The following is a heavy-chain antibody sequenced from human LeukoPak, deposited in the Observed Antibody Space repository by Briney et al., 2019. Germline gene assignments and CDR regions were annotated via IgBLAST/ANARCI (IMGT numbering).Heavy chain of an antibody. V-gene: IGHV4-59*01. J-gene: IGHJ4*02. D-gene: IGHD6-13*01. CDR3: ARDIPVGSSWYFDY. CDR1: GGSISSYY. CDR2: IYYSGST. Sequence: SETLSPTCTVSGGSISSYYWSWIRQPPGKGLEWIGYIYYSGSTNYNPSLKSRVTISVDTSKNQFSLKLSSVTAADTAVYYCARDIPVGSSWYFDYWGQGTLVTVSS.